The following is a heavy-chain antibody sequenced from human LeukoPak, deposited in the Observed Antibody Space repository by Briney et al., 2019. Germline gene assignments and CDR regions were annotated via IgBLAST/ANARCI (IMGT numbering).Heavy chain of an antibody. D-gene: IGHD2-2*01. V-gene: IGHV3-53*01. CDR2: IYSGSNT. Sequence: PGGSLRLSCAASGFSVSSNYMSWVRQAPGKGLEWVSVIYSGSNTFYADSVKGRFTISRDNSKNMLYLQMNSLRAEDTAVYYCARDASSTQRGGSWFDPWGQGTLVTVSS. J-gene: IGHJ5*02. CDR3: ARDASSTQRGGSWFDP. CDR1: GFSVSSNY.